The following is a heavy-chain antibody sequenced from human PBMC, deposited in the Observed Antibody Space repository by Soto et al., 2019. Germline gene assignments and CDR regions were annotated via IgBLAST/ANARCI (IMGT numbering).Heavy chain of an antibody. CDR1: GGSISSSSYY. Sequence: SETLSLTCTVSGGSISSSSYYWGWIRQPPGKGLEWIGSIYYSGSTYYNPSLKSRVTISVDTSKNQFSLKLSSVTAADTAVYYCASLFYCSSTSCYYYYGMDVWGQGTTVT. V-gene: IGHV4-39*01. CDR3: ASLFYCSSTSCYYYYGMDV. D-gene: IGHD2-2*01. CDR2: IYYSGST. J-gene: IGHJ6*02.